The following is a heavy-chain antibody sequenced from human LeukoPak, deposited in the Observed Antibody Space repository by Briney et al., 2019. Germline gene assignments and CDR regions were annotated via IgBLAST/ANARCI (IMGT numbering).Heavy chain of an antibody. CDR1: GFTVSSNY. CDR3: ARGVAAAGRGGY. D-gene: IGHD6-13*01. CDR2: IYSGGST. Sequence: GGSLRLSCAASGFTVSSNYMSWVRQAPGKGLEWVSVIYSGGSTYYADSVRGRFTLSRDNSENTLHLQMSSLRVEDTAVYYCARGVAAAGRGGYWGQGTLVTVSS. J-gene: IGHJ4*02. V-gene: IGHV3-66*01.